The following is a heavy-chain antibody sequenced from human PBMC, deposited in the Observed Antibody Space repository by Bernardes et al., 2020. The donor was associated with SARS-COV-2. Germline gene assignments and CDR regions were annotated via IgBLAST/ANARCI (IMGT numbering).Heavy chain of an antibody. Sequence: GGSLRLSCAASGFTFDDYTMHWVRQAPGKGLEWVSLISWDGGSTYYADSVKGRFTISRDNSKNSLYLQMNSLRTEDTALYYCARSMVRGVIINYYFDYWGQGTLVTASS. CDR2: ISWDGGST. J-gene: IGHJ4*02. CDR1: GFTFDDYT. D-gene: IGHD3-10*01. CDR3: ARSMVRGVIINYYFDY. V-gene: IGHV3-43*01.